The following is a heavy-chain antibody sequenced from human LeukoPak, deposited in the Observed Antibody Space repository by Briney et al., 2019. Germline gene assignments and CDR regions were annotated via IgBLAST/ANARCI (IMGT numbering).Heavy chain of an antibody. V-gene: IGHV4-34*01. CDR3: ARGGPYGIVVVVAATGKNGWFDP. J-gene: IGHJ5*02. Sequence: PSETLSLTCAVYGGSFSGYYWSWIRQPPGKGLEWIGEINHSGSTNYNPSLKSRVTISVDTSKNQFSLKLSSVTAADTAAYYCARGGPYGIVVVVAATGKNGWFDPWGQGTLVAVSS. CDR1: GGSFSGYY. CDR2: INHSGST. D-gene: IGHD2-15*01.